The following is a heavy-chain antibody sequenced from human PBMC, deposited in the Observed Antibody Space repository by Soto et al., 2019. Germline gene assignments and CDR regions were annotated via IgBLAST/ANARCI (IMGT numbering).Heavy chain of an antibody. CDR3: AKDDLAVAGTRDAFDI. J-gene: IGHJ3*02. D-gene: IGHD6-19*01. CDR1: GFTFSSYA. Sequence: EVQLLESGGGLVQPGGSLRLSCAASGFTFSSYAMSWVRQAPGKGLEWVSAISGSGGSTYYADSVKGRFTISRDNSKNTLYLQMNSLRAEDTAVYYCAKDDLAVAGTRDAFDIWGQGTMVTVSS. V-gene: IGHV3-23*01. CDR2: ISGSGGST.